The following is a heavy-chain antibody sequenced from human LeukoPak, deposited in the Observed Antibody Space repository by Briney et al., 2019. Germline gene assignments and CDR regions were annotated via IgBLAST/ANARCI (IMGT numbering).Heavy chain of an antibody. CDR3: AKDSVKYYDSSGYRFFDY. D-gene: IGHD3-22*01. Sequence: PGGSLRLSCAASGFTFSSYAMSWVRQAPGKGLEWVSAISGSGGSTYYADSVKGRFTISRDNSKNTLYLQMNSLRAEDTAVYYCAKDSVKYYDSSGYRFFDYWGQGTLVTVSS. V-gene: IGHV3-23*01. CDR1: GFTFSSYA. CDR2: ISGSGGST. J-gene: IGHJ4*02.